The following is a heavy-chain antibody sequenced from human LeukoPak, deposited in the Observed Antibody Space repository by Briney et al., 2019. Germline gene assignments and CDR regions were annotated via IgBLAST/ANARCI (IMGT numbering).Heavy chain of an antibody. D-gene: IGHD4-17*01. Sequence: GGSLRLSCAVSGFTFSSYWMIWFRQAPGKGLEWVAHINQDGSVKNYVDSVKGRFTISRDNANNFLYLQMNSLRAEDTAVYYCARARWDGDYARTGIGYFDYWGQGTLVTVSS. V-gene: IGHV3-7*01. CDR2: INQDGSVK. J-gene: IGHJ4*02. CDR1: GFTFSSYW. CDR3: ARARWDGDYARTGIGYFDY.